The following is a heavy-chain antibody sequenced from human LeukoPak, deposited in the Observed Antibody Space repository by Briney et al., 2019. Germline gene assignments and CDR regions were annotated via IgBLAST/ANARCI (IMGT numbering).Heavy chain of an antibody. Sequence: PSETLSLTCTVSGGSISGYYWSWIRQPPGKGLESIGYIHYSGSTNYNPSLKSRVTISVDTSNNQFSLKVSSVTAADMAVYYCARGSGTGYYIDWFDPWGQGTLVTVSS. CDR2: IHYSGST. V-gene: IGHV4-59*01. D-gene: IGHD3/OR15-3a*01. J-gene: IGHJ5*02. CDR3: ARGSGTGYYIDWFDP. CDR1: GGSISGYY.